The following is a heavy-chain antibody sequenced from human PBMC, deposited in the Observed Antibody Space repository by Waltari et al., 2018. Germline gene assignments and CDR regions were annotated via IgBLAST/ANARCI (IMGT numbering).Heavy chain of an antibody. CDR3: ARHWKRNGYRFDP. J-gene: IGHJ5*02. Sequence: QLQLQESGPGLVKPSGTLSLTCSVSGGSISSSRYYWGWNRQCPGKGLEWIGSIYPSAGIYYNPTLQGRVTISGDTSKKQFSLNLSSVTAADTAVYYCARHWKRNGYRFDPWGQGTRVTVSS. CDR2: IYPSAGI. V-gene: IGHV4-39*01. D-gene: IGHD5-12*01. CDR1: GGSISSSRYY.